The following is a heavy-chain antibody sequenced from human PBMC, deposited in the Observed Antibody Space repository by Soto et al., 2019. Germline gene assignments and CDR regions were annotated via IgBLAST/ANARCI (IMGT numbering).Heavy chain of an antibody. CDR3: VGSQGPTGMDV. CDR2: SKNKADKYIT. J-gene: IGHJ6*02. V-gene: IGHV3-72*01. CDR1: GFTLRDYY. Sequence: EVQVVESGGGLVQPGGSLRLSCAASGFTLRDYYVDWVRQAPGKGLDWVGRSKNKADKYITKFAASVQGRCTMSRDDGKNSLYLQMIGLKTDDTAVYVCVGSQGPTGMDVWGQGTTVTVSS.